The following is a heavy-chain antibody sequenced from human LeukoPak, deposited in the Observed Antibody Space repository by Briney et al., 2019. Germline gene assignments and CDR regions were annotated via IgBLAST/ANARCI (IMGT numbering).Heavy chain of an antibody. CDR2: ISSSSSTI. V-gene: IGHV3-48*04. Sequence: GGSLRLSFAASGFTFSSYSMNWVRQAPGKGLEWVSYISSSSSTIYYADSVKGRFTISRDNAKNSLYLQMNSLRAADTAVYYCARESSGSPLLFDYWGQGTLVTVSS. CDR1: GFTFSSYS. D-gene: IGHD3-22*01. J-gene: IGHJ4*02. CDR3: ARESSGSPLLFDY.